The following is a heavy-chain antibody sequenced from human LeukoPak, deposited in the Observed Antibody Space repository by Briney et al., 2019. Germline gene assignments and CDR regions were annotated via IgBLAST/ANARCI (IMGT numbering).Heavy chain of an antibody. CDR2: IYYSGST. CDR1: GGSISSYY. Sequence: SETLSLTRTVSGGSISSYYWSWIRQPPGKGLEWIGYIYYSGSTNYNPSLKSRVTISVDTSKNQFSLKLSSVTAADTAVYYCAGILVSYQLALGYWGQGTLVTVSS. CDR3: AGILVSYQLALGY. V-gene: IGHV4-59*01. J-gene: IGHJ4*02. D-gene: IGHD2-2*01.